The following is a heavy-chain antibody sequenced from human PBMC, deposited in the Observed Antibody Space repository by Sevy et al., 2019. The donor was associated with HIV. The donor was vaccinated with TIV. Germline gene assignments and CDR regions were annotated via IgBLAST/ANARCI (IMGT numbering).Heavy chain of an antibody. CDR2: ISSSSRYI. Sequence: GWSLRLSCAASGFMFSSDSMNWVRQAPGKGLEWVSSISSSSRYIYYADSVKGRFTISRDNAKNSLSLQMNSLRAEDTAVYYCAGEGWGGAARPNYFDYWGKGTLVTVSS. J-gene: IGHJ4*02. CDR1: GFMFSSDS. V-gene: IGHV3-21*01. D-gene: IGHD6-6*01. CDR3: AGEGWGGAARPNYFDY.